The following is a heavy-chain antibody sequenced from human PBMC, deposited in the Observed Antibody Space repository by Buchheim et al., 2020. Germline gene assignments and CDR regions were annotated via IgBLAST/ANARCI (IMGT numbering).Heavy chain of an antibody. D-gene: IGHD3-10*01. Sequence: EVQLVESGGGLVQPGGSLRLSCAASGFTFSSYWMSWVRQAPGKGLEWVANIKQDGSEKYYVDSVKGRFTISRDNAKNSLYLQMNSLRAEDTAVYYCAKSDGSGSYHYYYGMDVWGQGTT. J-gene: IGHJ6*02. CDR1: GFTFSSYW. CDR2: IKQDGSEK. CDR3: AKSDGSGSYHYYYGMDV. V-gene: IGHV3-7*03.